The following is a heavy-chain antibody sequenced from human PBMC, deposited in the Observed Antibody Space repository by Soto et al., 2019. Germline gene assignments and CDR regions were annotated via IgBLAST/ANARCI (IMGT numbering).Heavy chain of an antibody. CDR1: VGPFSSYA. CDR3: ASEKTIFGGPYYYGMDV. Sequence: SVKASCKAPVGPFSSYAISLVRQAPGQGLEWMGGIIPIFGTANYSQKFQGRVTITADESTSTAYMELSSLRSEDTAVYYCASEKTIFGGPYYYGMDVWGQGTTVTVSS. V-gene: IGHV1-69*13. D-gene: IGHD3-3*01. CDR2: IIPIFGTA. J-gene: IGHJ6*02.